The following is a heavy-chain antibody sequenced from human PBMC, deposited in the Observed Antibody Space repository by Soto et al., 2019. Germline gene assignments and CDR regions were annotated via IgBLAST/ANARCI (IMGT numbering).Heavy chain of an antibody. CDR3: AREVVAANDWFDP. V-gene: IGHV4-31*03. D-gene: IGHD2-15*01. Sequence: SETLSLTCTVSGFSISSGGYYWIWIRQHPGKGLEWIGYIYYSGSTYYNPSLKSRVTISVDTSKNQFSLKLSSVTAADTAVYYCAREVVAANDWFDPWGQGTLVTVSS. CDR1: GFSISSGGYY. J-gene: IGHJ5*02. CDR2: IYYSGST.